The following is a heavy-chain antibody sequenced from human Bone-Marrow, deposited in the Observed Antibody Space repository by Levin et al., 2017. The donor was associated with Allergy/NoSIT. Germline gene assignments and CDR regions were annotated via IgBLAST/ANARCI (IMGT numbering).Heavy chain of an antibody. CDR1: GGSIRSGDYY. J-gene: IGHJ4*02. Sequence: SETLSLTCTVSGGSIRSGDYYWTWIRQPPGKGLEWIGYIYNSGSAYYNASLKSRLTISLDTAKNQFSLILSSVTGADTAVYYCARATTWAPQIDDWGRGTLVTVSS. CDR3: ARATTWAPQIDD. CDR2: IYNSGSA. V-gene: IGHV4-30-4*01. D-gene: IGHD1-14*01.